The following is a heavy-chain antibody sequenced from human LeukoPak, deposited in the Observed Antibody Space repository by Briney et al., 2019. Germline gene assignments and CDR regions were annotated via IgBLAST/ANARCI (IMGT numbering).Heavy chain of an antibody. CDR3: AKDIGIAVAGIFDY. J-gene: IGHJ4*02. CDR2: ISGSGGST. CDR1: GFTFSSYA. D-gene: IGHD6-19*01. V-gene: IGHV3-23*01. Sequence: GGSLRLSCAASGFTFSSYAMSWVRQAPGKGLEWVPAISGSGGSTYYADSVKGRFTISRDNSKNTLYLQMNSLRAEDTAVYYCAKDIGIAVAGIFDYWGQGTLVTVSS.